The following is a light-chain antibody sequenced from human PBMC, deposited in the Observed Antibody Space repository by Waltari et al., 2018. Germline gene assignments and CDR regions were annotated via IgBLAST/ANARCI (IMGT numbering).Light chain of an antibody. CDR3: HQYVESPAT. Sequence: EIVLTQSPGTVSLSPGDRXTFSCWASQSVSSYLAWSQQKPGQAPRLLIYHASTRATGIPDRFSGSGSGTDFSLTISRLEPEDFAMYYCHQYVESPATFGQGTKVEIK. CDR1: QSVSSY. CDR2: HAS. V-gene: IGKV3-20*01. J-gene: IGKJ1*01.